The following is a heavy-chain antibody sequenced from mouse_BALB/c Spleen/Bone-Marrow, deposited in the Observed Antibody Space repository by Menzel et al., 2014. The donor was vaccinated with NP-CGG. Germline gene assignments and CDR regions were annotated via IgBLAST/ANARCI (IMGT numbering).Heavy chain of an antibody. CDR2: INPYNGNT. J-gene: IGHJ4*01. Sequence: VQLQQSGPELVKPGASMKISCKASGYSFTGYTMNWVKQSHGKNLEWIGLINPYNGNTNYNQKFKGKATLTVDKSSSTAYMELLSLTSEDSAVYYCARPGTYHGNYYYAMDYWGQGTSVTVSS. CDR3: ARPGTYHGNYYYAMDY. V-gene: IGHV1-37*01. D-gene: IGHD2-10*01. CDR1: GYSFTGYT.